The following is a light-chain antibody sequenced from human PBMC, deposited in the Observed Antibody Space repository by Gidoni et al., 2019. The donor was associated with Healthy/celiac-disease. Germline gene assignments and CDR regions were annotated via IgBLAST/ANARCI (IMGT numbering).Light chain of an antibody. J-gene: IGKJ2*01. Sequence: EIVLTQSPGTLSLSPGERATLSCRASQSVSSSYLAWYQQKPGQAPRLLIYGASSRATGIPDRFSASGSGTDFTLTISRLEPEDFAVYYCQQYGSSPPYTCGQGTKLEIK. CDR1: QSVSSSY. V-gene: IGKV3-20*01. CDR2: GAS. CDR3: QQYGSSPPYT.